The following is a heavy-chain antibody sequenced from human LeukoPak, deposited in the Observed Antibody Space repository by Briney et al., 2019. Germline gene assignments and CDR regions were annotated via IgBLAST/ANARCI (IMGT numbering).Heavy chain of an antibody. Sequence: GGSLRLSCAASGFTFSSYAMSWVRQAPGKGLEWVSAISGSGGSTYYADSVKGRFTISRDNSKNTLYLQMNSLRAEDTAVYYCARERVAGTDYIYYYGMDVWGQGTTVTVSS. CDR1: GFTFSSYA. D-gene: IGHD6-19*01. V-gene: IGHV3-23*01. CDR2: ISGSGGST. CDR3: ARERVAGTDYIYYYGMDV. J-gene: IGHJ6*02.